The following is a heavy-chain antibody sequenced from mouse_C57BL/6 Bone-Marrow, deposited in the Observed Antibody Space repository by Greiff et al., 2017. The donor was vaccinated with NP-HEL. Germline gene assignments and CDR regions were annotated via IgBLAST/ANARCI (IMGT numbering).Heavy chain of an antibody. CDR3: ARGYYYGSSYGYFDV. J-gene: IGHJ1*03. CDR2: SRNKANDYTT. V-gene: IGHV7-1*01. CDR1: GFTFSDFY. Sequence: EVKLVESGGGLVQSGRSLRLSCATSGFTFSDFYMEWVRQAPGKGLEWIAASRNKANDYTTEYSASVKGRFIVSRDTSQSILYLQMNALRAEDTAIYYCARGYYYGSSYGYFDVWGTGTTVTVSS. D-gene: IGHD1-1*01.